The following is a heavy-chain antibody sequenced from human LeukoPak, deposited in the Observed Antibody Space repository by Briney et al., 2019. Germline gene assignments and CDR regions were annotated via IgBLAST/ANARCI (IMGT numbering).Heavy chain of an antibody. CDR1: GLSRSAYS. V-gene: IGHV3-48*01. J-gene: IGHJ6*02. D-gene: IGHD1-26*01. CDR2: ISSSKNTK. CDR3: AKRKSGSYGYHYYGMDV. Sequence: RGWPLRLSCVVSGLSRSAYSMSWVRQAPGKGVEWVSFISSSKNTKWHADSVKGRFTISRDNAKNSLYLQMDSLRAEDTAIYYCAKRKSGSYGYHYYGMDVWGQGTTVTVSS.